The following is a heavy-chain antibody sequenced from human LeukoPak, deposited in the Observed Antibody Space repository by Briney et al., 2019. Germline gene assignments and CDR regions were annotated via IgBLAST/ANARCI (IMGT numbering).Heavy chain of an antibody. CDR1: GFTFSSYG. D-gene: IGHD2-8*01. CDR2: ISYDGSNK. CDR3: AKLMGSADY. V-gene: IGHV3-30*18. J-gene: IGHJ4*02. Sequence: PGGSLRLSCAASGFTFSSYGMPWVRQAPGKGLEWVAVISYDGSNKYYADSVKGRFTISRDNSKNTLYLQMNSLRAEDTAVYYCAKLMGSADYWGQGTLVTVSS.